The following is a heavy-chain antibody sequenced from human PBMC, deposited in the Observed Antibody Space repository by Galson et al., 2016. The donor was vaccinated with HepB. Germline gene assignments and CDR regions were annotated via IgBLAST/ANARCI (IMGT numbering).Heavy chain of an antibody. CDR1: GFTFDDYA. CDR3: AKGDGGYYLVVDS. D-gene: IGHD4-17*01. J-gene: IGHJ4*02. Sequence: LRLSCAASGFTFDDYAMHWVRQVPGRGLEWVSLISGDGGGTYYADSVKGRFTISRDNSKTSLYLQMNTLRTEDTALYYCAKGDGGYYLVVDSWGQGTLVTVSS. V-gene: IGHV3-43*02. CDR2: ISGDGGGT.